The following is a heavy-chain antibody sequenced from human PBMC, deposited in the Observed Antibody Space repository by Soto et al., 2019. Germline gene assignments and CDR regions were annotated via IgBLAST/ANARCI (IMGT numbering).Heavy chain of an antibody. J-gene: IGHJ4*02. CDR3: ARDHFAISWSYFDY. D-gene: IGHD6-13*01. CDR1: GFTFTNYA. Sequence: QPGGSLRLSCAVSGFTFTNYAMHWVRQAPGKGLEWVAVISDDGSNKKYADSVKGRFTISRDNSKNTMYMQMNSLRAEDTALYYCARDHFAISWSYFDYWGQGTLVTVSS. V-gene: IGHV3-30-3*01. CDR2: ISDDGSNK.